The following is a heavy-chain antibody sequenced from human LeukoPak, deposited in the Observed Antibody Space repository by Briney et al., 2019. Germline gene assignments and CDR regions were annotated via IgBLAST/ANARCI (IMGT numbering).Heavy chain of an antibody. Sequence: GESLKISCKISGYRLTNNWIVWVRQVPGKGLEWMGLIYPGYSDAKYSPSFQGQVTLSVDTSISTAYLQLGGLRASDTAIYYCVRFALSSSLDHWGQGTLVTVSS. CDR3: VRFALSSSLDH. CDR2: IYPGYSDA. CDR1: GYRLTNNW. J-gene: IGHJ5*02. V-gene: IGHV5-51*01. D-gene: IGHD6-13*01.